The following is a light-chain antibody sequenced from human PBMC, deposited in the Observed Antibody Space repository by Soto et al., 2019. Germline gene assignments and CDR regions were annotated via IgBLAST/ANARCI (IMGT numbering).Light chain of an antibody. CDR1: QSISNW. CDR2: KAS. J-gene: IGKJ1*01. CDR3: QQYNSYSWT. Sequence: DIQMTQSPSTPSASVGDRVTITCRASQSISNWLAWYQQKPGKAPKLLIYKASTLESGVPSRFSGSGSGTEFTLTISSLQPDDFATYYCQQYNSYSWTFGPGTKV. V-gene: IGKV1-5*03.